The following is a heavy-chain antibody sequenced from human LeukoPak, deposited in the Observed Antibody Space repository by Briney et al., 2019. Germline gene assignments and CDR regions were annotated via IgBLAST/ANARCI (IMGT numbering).Heavy chain of an antibody. D-gene: IGHD3-3*01. CDR3: ARGLTNDFWSGYHGFYFDY. CDR2: INHSGST. J-gene: IGHJ4*02. V-gene: IGHV4-34*01. CDR1: GGSFSGYY. Sequence: PSETLSLTCAVYGGSFSGYYWSWIRQPPGKGLEWIGEINHSGSTNYNPSLKSRVTISVDTSKNQFSLKLSSVTAADTAVYYCARGLTNDFWSGYHGFYFDYWGQGTLVTVSS.